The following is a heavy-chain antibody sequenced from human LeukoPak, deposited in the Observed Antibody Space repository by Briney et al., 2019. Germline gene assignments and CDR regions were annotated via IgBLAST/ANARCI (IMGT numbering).Heavy chain of an antibody. J-gene: IGHJ4*02. D-gene: IGHD2-15*01. Sequence: ASVKVSCKASGYTFAGYYMHWVRQAPGQGLEWMGWINPNSGGTNYAQKFQGRVTMTRDTSISKAYMELSRLRSDDTAVYYCARVVASHPWWPNDYWGQGTLVTVSS. CDR2: INPNSGGT. CDR3: ARVVASHPWWPNDY. V-gene: IGHV1-2*02. CDR1: GYTFAGYY.